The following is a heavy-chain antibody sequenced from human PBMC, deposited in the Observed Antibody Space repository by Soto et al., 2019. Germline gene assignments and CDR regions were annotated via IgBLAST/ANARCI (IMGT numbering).Heavy chain of an antibody. CDR1: GFTFSSYS. CDR3: ARGPRVGATTQGEDYYYGMDV. J-gene: IGHJ6*02. CDR2: ISSSSSYI. Sequence: KAGGSLRLSCAASGFTFSSYSMNWVRQAPGKGLEWVSSISSSSSYIYYADSVKGRFTISRDNAKNSLYLQMNSLRAEDTAVYYCARGPRVGATTQGEDYYYGMDVWGQGTTVTVSS. D-gene: IGHD1-26*01. V-gene: IGHV3-21*01.